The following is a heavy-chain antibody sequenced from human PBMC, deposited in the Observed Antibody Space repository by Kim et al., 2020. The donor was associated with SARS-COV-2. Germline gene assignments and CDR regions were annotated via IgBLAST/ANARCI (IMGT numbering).Heavy chain of an antibody. CDR3: ARGSGYDYIWGSYIHGRMDV. CDR2: ISYDGSNK. Sequence: GGSLRLSCAASGFTFSSYAMHWVRQAPGKGLEWVAVISYDGSNKYYVDSVKGRFTISRDNSKNTLYLQMNSLRAEDTAVYYCARGSGYDYIWGSYIHGRMDVWGQGTTVTVSS. D-gene: IGHD3-16*01. J-gene: IGHJ6*02. CDR1: GFTFSSYA. V-gene: IGHV3-30*04.